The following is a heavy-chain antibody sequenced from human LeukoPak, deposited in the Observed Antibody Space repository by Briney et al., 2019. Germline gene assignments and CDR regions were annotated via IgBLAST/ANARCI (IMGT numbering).Heavy chain of an antibody. D-gene: IGHD2-2*01. Sequence: PGGSLRLSCAASGFTFSTYNMNWVRQAPGKGLEWVSSISTNSNYIHYADSVKGRFTISRDNAKNSLYLQMNGLRAEDTAVYYCASRGSINMWGQGTMVTVSS. V-gene: IGHV3-21*01. CDR2: ISTNSNYI. J-gene: IGHJ3*02. CDR1: GFTFSTYN. CDR3: ASRGSINM.